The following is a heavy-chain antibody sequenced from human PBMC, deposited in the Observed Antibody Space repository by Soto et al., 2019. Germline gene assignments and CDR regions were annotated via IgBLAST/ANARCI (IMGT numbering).Heavy chain of an antibody. V-gene: IGHV4-39*01. J-gene: IGHJ5*02. CDR2: IYYSGST. Sequence: SETLSLTCTVSGGSISSSSYYWGWIRQPPGKGLEWIGSIYYSGSTYYNPSLKSRVTISVDTSKNQFSLKLSSVTAADTAVYYCARHGVRLVGAPGWFHPWGQGTLVTVSS. CDR3: ARHGVRLVGAPGWFHP. CDR1: GGSISSSSYY. D-gene: IGHD1-26*01.